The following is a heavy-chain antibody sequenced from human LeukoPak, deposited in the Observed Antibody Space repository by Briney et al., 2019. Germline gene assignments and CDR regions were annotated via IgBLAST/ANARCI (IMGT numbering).Heavy chain of an antibody. CDR3: ARDPGGPDFFDF. D-gene: IGHD4-23*01. Sequence: PGGSLRLSCAASGFAFNNYGIHWVRQAPGKGLKWVTLISLDGSNQFYADSVKGRFTISRDSSKNMVYLQLSGLRPEDTAIYYCARDPGGPDFFDFWGQGTLVTVSS. CDR2: ISLDGSNQ. V-gene: IGHV3-30*04. CDR1: GFAFNNYG. J-gene: IGHJ4*02.